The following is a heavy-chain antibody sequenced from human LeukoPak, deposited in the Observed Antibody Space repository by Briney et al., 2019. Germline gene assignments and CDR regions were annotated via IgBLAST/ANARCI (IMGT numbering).Heavy chain of an antibody. CDR3: ARAGYCSGGSCYGSDY. D-gene: IGHD2-15*01. CDR2: IWYDGSIQ. CDR1: GFTFSSYG. V-gene: IGHV3-33*01. J-gene: IGHJ4*02. Sequence: GGSLRLSCAASGFTFSSYGMHWVRQAPGKGLEWVAAIWYDGSIQYYADSVKGRFTISRDNFKSTLYLQMDSLRAEDTAVYYCARAGYCSGGSCYGSDYWGQGTLVSVSS.